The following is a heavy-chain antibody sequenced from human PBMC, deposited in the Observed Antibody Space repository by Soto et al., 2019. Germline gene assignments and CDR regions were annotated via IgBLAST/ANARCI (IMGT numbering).Heavy chain of an antibody. CDR2: INPNSGGT. CDR1: GYTFTGYY. D-gene: IGHD5-18*01. V-gene: IGHV1-2*04. J-gene: IGHJ6*02. Sequence: SVKVSCKASGYTFTGYYMHWVRQAPGQGLEWMGWINPNSGGTNYAQKFQGWVTMTRDTSISTAYMELSRLRSDDTAVYYCARARGYSYAAYYYYGMDVWGQGTTVTVSS. CDR3: ARARGYSYAAYYYYGMDV.